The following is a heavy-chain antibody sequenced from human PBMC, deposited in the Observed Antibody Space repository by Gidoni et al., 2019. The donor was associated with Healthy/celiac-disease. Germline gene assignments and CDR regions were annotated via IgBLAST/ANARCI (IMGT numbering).Heavy chain of an antibody. J-gene: IGHJ3*02. Sequence: QVQLQESGPGLVKPSQTLSLTCTVSGGSISSGDYYWSWIRPPPGKGLEWIGYIYYSGSTYYNPSLKSRVTISVDTSKNQFSLKLSSVTAADTAVYYCAREGIAARNPTDAFDIWGQGTMVTVSS. V-gene: IGHV4-30-4*01. CDR3: AREGIAARNPTDAFDI. CDR1: GGSISSGDYY. CDR2: IYYSGST. D-gene: IGHD6-6*01.